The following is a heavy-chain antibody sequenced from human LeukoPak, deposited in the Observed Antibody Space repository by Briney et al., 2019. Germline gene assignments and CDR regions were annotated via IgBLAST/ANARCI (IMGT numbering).Heavy chain of an antibody. V-gene: IGHV3-30*18. CDR2: ISYDGSNK. Sequence: GGSLRLSCAASGFTFSSYGMHWVRQAPGKGLKWVAVISYDGSNKYYADSVKGRFTISRDNSKNTLYLQINSLRAEDTAVYYCAKERLYYYDSSGYEPFDYWGQGTLVTVSS. CDR1: GFTFSSYG. D-gene: IGHD3-22*01. J-gene: IGHJ4*02. CDR3: AKERLYYYDSSGYEPFDY.